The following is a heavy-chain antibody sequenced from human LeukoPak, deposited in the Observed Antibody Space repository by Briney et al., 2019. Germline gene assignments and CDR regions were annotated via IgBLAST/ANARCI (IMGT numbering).Heavy chain of an antibody. CDR1: GVSISSADNY. D-gene: IGHD6-13*01. V-gene: IGHV4-30-4*01. J-gene: IGHJ6*02. Sequence: SETLSLTCTDSGVSISSADNYWTWIRQPPGKGLEWIGYTYYSGSAYYNPSLKGRVNISLDTSKNQVSLKLTAADTAVYYCVRDKWVRAGSSWLHYGMDVWGQGTTVTVSS. CDR3: VRDKWVRAGSSWLHYGMDV. CDR2: TYYSGSA.